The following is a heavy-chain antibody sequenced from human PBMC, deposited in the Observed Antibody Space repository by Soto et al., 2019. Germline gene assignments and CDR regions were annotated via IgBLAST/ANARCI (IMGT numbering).Heavy chain of an antibody. CDR1: GFAFNSSD. J-gene: IGHJ4*02. V-gene: IGHV3-23*01. D-gene: IGHD1-26*01. CDR3: AQWPPAPKMGVTSH. CDR2: ITVTGGGT. Sequence: EVQLLESGGGLVQPGGSLRLSCAASGFAFNSSDMAWVRQTPGKGLQWVSAITVTGGGTYYADSVQGRFAISRDNSKKTLYLQMNSLSAEDTALYFCAQWPPAPKMGVTSHWGQGTLVTVSS.